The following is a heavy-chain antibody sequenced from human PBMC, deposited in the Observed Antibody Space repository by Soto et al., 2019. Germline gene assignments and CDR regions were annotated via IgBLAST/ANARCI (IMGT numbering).Heavy chain of an antibody. Sequence: PWETLSLTCTVSGGSISSSSYYWGWIRQPPGKGLEWIGSIYYSGSTYYNPSLKSRVTISVDTSKNQFSLKLSSVTAADTAVYYCASQPSYDYVWGSYRPPFDYWGQGTLVTVSS. CDR1: GGSISSSSYY. V-gene: IGHV4-39*01. CDR2: IYYSGST. D-gene: IGHD3-16*02. J-gene: IGHJ4*02. CDR3: ASQPSYDYVWGSYRPPFDY.